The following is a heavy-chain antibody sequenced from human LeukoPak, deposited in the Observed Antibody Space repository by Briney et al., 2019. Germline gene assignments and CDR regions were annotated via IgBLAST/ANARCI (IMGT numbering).Heavy chain of an antibody. J-gene: IGHJ6*02. CDR2: ISWNSGSI. V-gene: IGHV3-9*01. Sequence: GGSLRLSCAASGFTFDDYAMHWVRQAPGKGLEWVSGISWNSGSIGYADSVKGRFTISRDNAKNSLYLQMNSLRAEDTALYYCAKDMVTPYYYGSGSSGMDVWGQGTTVTVSS. CDR3: AKDMVTPYYYGSGSSGMDV. CDR1: GFTFDDYA. D-gene: IGHD3-10*01.